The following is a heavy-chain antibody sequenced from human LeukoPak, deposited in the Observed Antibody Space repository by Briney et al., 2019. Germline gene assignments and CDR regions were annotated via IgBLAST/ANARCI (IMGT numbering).Heavy chain of an antibody. Sequence: GSLRLSCAASGFTFSNYAMSWVRQAPGKGLVWVSRINSDGSSTSYADSVKGRFTISRDNAKNTLYLQMNSLRAEDTAVYYCASPPGYSSGWYVYWGQGTLVTVSS. CDR2: INSDGSST. CDR1: GFTFSNYA. J-gene: IGHJ4*02. CDR3: ASPPGYSSGWYVY. V-gene: IGHV3-74*01. D-gene: IGHD6-19*01.